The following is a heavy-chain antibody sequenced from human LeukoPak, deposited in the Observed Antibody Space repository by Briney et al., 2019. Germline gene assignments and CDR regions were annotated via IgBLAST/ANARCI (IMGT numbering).Heavy chain of an antibody. V-gene: IGHV3-48*04. D-gene: IGHD2/OR15-2a*01. J-gene: IGHJ4*02. CDR3: ARDFNMAIYYFDH. CDR2: ISTSSSTM. CDR1: GFTFSSYS. Sequence: GGSLRLSCAASGFTFSSYSMNWVRQAPGKGLEWISYISTSSSTMYYAHSVKGRFTISRDNAQSSLYLQMNSLRAEDTAVYYCARDFNMAIYYFDHWGQGTLVTVSS.